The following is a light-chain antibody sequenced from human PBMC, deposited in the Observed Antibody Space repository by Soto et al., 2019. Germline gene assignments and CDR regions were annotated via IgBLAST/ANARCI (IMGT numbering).Light chain of an antibody. CDR3: QQYNDWPVT. Sequence: EIVMTQSPATLSVSPGEGATLSCRASQSISSNLAWYQQKPCQASKLIIYGASTRATGFPARFSGSGSGTEFTLTISSLQSEYLAVYFSQQYNDWPVTFGGGTNVEIK. J-gene: IGKJ4*01. CDR1: QSISSN. CDR2: GAS. V-gene: IGKV3-15*01.